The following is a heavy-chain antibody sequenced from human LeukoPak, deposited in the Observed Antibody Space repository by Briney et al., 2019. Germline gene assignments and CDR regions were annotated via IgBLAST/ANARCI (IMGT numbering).Heavy chain of an antibody. CDR1: GFTFNSYG. J-gene: IGHJ4*02. CDR3: AKDDGDYVELPVDYFDY. V-gene: IGHV3-30*18. D-gene: IGHD4-17*01. Sequence: PGGSLRLSCAASGFTFNSYGMHWVRQAPGKGLEWVAVISYDGSNKAYADSVKGRFTISRDTSKNTLYLQMNSLRAEDTAVYYCAKDDGDYVELPVDYFDYWGQGTLVTVSS. CDR2: ISYDGSNK.